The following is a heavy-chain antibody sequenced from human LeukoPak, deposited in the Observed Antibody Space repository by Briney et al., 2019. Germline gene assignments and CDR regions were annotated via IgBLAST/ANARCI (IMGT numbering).Heavy chain of an antibody. J-gene: IGHJ4*02. CDR1: GFAFSNYW. V-gene: IGHV3-7*01. CDR3: ARRYFDY. CDR2: IRQDGSEK. Sequence: GGSLRLSCAASGFAFSNYWMSWVRQAPGKGLEWVANIRQDGSEKYYVDSVKGRFTISRDNAKNSLYLQMNSLRAEDTAVYYCARRYFDYWGQGTLVTVSS.